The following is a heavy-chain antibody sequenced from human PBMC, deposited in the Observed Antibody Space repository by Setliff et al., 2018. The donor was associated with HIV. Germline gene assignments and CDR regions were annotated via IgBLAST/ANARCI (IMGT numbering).Heavy chain of an antibody. CDR2: LDPKDGKT. Sequence: ASVKVSCKASGYTLTEFSRHWVRQAPGKGLEWMGGLDPKDGKTMYAQKFQDRVTITRDTSADTVYMELSSLRSEDTAVYYCARDRCNSVACYLYNWFDPWGQGTLVTVSS. CDR1: GYTLTEFS. J-gene: IGHJ5*02. D-gene: IGHD2-2*01. V-gene: IGHV1-24*01. CDR3: ARDRCNSVACYLYNWFDP.